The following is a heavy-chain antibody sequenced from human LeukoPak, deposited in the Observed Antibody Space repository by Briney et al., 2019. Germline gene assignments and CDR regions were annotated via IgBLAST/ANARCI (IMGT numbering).Heavy chain of an antibody. CDR3: AKDELPYGDFFPFDY. V-gene: IGHV3-23*01. Sequence: PGGSLRLSCAASGFTFRTYAMSWVRQAPGKGLEWVSAINGSGGSTYYADSVKGHFTISRDNSKNTLYLQMNSLRAEDSAVYYCAKDELPYGDFFPFDYWGQGTLVTVSS. J-gene: IGHJ4*02. CDR1: GFTFRTYA. CDR2: INGSGGST. D-gene: IGHD4-17*01.